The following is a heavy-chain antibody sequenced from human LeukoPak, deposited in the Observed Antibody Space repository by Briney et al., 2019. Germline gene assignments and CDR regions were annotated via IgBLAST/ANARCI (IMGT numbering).Heavy chain of an antibody. Sequence: ASVKVSCKASGYTFTGYYIHWVRQAPGQGLEWMGWINPNSGGTNYAQKFQGRVTMTRDTSMSTPYMELSGLRSDDTAVYYCSRDSGYCSGGSCWYFDFWGQGTLVTVSA. J-gene: IGHJ4*02. CDR1: GYTFTGYY. V-gene: IGHV1-2*02. D-gene: IGHD2-15*01. CDR3: SRDSGYCSGGSCWYFDF. CDR2: INPNSGGT.